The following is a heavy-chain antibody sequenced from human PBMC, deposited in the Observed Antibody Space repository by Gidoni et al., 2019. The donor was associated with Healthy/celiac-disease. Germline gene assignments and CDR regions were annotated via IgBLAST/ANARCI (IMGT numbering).Heavy chain of an antibody. D-gene: IGHD6-13*01. J-gene: IGHJ4*02. CDR3: ARSRIAAASGAMGY. CDR1: GFTFSSYG. V-gene: IGHV3-33*01. Sequence: QVPLVESGGGVIQPGRYLSLSCAASGFTFSSYGIHWVRQAPGKGLEWGAVIWYDGSNKYYADSVKGRFTISRENSKNTLYLQMNSLRAEDTAVYYCARSRIAAASGAMGYWGQGTLVTVSS. CDR2: IWYDGSNK.